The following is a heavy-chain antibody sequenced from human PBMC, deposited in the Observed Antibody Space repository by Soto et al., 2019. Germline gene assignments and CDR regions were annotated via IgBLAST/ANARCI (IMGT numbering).Heavy chain of an antibody. CDR2: IYPGDSDT. D-gene: IGHD1-1*01. CDR1: GYSFTSYW. Sequence: PGESLKICWKGSGYSFTSYWIGWVRQMPGKGLEWMGIIYPGDSDTRYSPSFQGQVTISADKSISTAYLQWSSLKASDTAMYYCAISLTAVWNAGQYRDYFDYWGQGTLVTVSS. V-gene: IGHV5-51*01. J-gene: IGHJ4*02. CDR3: AISLTAVWNAGQYRDYFDY.